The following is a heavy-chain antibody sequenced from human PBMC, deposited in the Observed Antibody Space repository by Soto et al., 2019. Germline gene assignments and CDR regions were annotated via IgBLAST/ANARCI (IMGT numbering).Heavy chain of an antibody. J-gene: IGHJ5*02. CDR2: INAGNGNT. Sequence: GASVKVSCKASGYTFTSYAMHWVRQAPGQRLEWMGWINAGNGNTKYSQKFQGRVTITRDTSASTAYMELSSLRSEDTAVYYCAREIAVADNPSNNWFDPGGQGTLVTVSS. D-gene: IGHD6-19*01. CDR3: AREIAVADNPSNNWFDP. V-gene: IGHV1-3*01. CDR1: GYTFTSYA.